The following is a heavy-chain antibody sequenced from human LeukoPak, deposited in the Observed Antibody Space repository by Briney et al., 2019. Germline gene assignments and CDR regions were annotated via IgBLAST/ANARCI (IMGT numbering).Heavy chain of an antibody. Sequence: PGGSLRLSCAASGFTFSNYAMRWVRQAPGKGLEWVSALSPNGGSTHYADSVNGRFTISRDNSKNTLYLQMNSLRAEDTAVYYCARDLSSGWYSYWYYGMDVWGQGTTVTVSS. CDR1: GFTFSNYA. D-gene: IGHD6-19*01. V-gene: IGHV3-23*01. CDR2: LSPNGGST. J-gene: IGHJ6*02. CDR3: ARDLSSGWYSYWYYGMDV.